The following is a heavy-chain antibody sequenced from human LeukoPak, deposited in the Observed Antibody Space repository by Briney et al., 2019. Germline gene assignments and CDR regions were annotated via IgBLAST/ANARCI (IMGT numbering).Heavy chain of an antibody. J-gene: IGHJ5*02. CDR2: IYSGDIT. D-gene: IGHD5-24*01. V-gene: IGHV3-53*01. Sequence: GGSLRLPCAASGFTVSSNYMSWVRQAPGKGLEWVSVIYSGDITHYADSVKGRFTISRDNSKNTLYLQMNSLRAEDTAVYYCAKIQFQLPPARWPSISWGQGALVIVSS. CDR3: AKIQFQLPPARWPSIS. CDR1: GFTVSSNY.